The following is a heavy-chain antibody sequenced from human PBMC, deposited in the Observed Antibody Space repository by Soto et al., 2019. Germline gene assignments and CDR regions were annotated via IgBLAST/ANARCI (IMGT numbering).Heavy chain of an antibody. CDR3: ASGISSSSADYYYYGMDV. CDR2: IYPGDSDT. J-gene: IGHJ6*02. D-gene: IGHD6-6*01. V-gene: IGHV5-51*01. Sequence: GESLKISCKVSGYSFTSYWIGWVRQMPGKGLEWMGIIYPGDSDTRYSPSFQGQVTISADKSISTAYLQWSSLKASDTAMYYCASGISSSSADYYYYGMDVWGQGTTVTVSS. CDR1: GYSFTSYW.